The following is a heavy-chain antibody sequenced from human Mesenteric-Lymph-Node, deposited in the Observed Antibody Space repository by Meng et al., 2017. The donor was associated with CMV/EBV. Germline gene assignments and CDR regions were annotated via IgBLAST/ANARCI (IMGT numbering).Heavy chain of an antibody. Sequence: GESLKISCVASGFTFSSYSMNWVRQAPGKGLEWVSFISSRSNIIHYADSVKGRFTISRDNSKNMLYLQMNSLRPEDTAVYFCAKVGVGNYYASGSYVTWFDPWGQGTLVTVSS. CDR1: GFTFSSYS. D-gene: IGHD3-10*01. CDR3: AKVGVGNYYASGSYVTWFDP. CDR2: ISSRSNII. J-gene: IGHJ5*02. V-gene: IGHV3-48*01.